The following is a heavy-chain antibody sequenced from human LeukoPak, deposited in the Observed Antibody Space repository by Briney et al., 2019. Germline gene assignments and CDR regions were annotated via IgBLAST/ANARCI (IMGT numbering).Heavy chain of an antibody. V-gene: IGHV4-59*01. CDR3: AREGDCSGGSCYSFFDY. Sequence: SETLSLTCTVSGGSISSYYWSWIRQPPGKGLEWIGYIYYSGSTHYNPSLKSRVTISVDTSKNQFSLKLSSVTAADTAVYYCAREGDCSGGSCYSFFDYWGQGTLVTVSS. D-gene: IGHD2-15*01. J-gene: IGHJ4*02. CDR2: IYYSGST. CDR1: GGSISSYY.